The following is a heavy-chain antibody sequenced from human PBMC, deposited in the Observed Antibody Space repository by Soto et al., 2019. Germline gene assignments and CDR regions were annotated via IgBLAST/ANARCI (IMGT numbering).Heavy chain of an antibody. CDR3: ANEWWYGSGWDVSVY. CDR2: ISGSGGST. V-gene: IGHV3-23*01. Sequence: EVQLLESGGGLVQPGGSLRLSCAASGFTFSSYAMSWVRQAPGKGLEWVSAISGSGGSTYYADSVKGRFTISRDNSMNTLYLQMNSLRAEDTAVYYCANEWWYGSGWDVSVYWCEGTLVTVSS. J-gene: IGHJ4*02. CDR1: GFTFSSYA. D-gene: IGHD6-19*01.